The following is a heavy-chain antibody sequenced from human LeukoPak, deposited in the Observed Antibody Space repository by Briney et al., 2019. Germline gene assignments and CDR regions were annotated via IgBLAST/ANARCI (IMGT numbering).Heavy chain of an antibody. CDR3: ARDSRISGYFDY. Sequence: GGSLRLSCAASGFTFSSYSMNWVRQAPGKGLEWVSSISSSSSYIYYADSVKGRFTISRDNAKNSLYLQMNSLRAEDTAVYYCARDSRISGYFDYWGQGTLVTVSS. J-gene: IGHJ4*02. V-gene: IGHV3-21*01. CDR1: GFTFSSYS. D-gene: IGHD2-21*01. CDR2: ISSSSSYI.